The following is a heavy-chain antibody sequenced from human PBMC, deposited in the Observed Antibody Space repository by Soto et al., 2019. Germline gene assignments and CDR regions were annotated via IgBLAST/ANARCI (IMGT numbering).Heavy chain of an antibody. V-gene: IGHV3-23*01. Sequence: EVQLFESGGGLVQPGGSLRLSCAASGFTFSIYAMSWVRQVPGKGLEWVSAISGSGGSTYYADSLKGRFTISRDNSKNTLYLQMNSLRAEDTDVYYCAQDRHSSLLGYWGQGTLVSVSS. CDR2: ISGSGGST. J-gene: IGHJ4*02. D-gene: IGHD6-13*01. CDR3: AQDRHSSLLGY. CDR1: GFTFSIYA.